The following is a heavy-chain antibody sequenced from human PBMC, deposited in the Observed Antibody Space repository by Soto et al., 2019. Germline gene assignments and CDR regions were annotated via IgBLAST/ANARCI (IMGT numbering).Heavy chain of an antibody. V-gene: IGHV1-58*02. CDR1: GFTFTSSA. CDR3: AAETRLRYFDWLSWNTYYYYGMDV. D-gene: IGHD3-9*01. J-gene: IGHJ6*02. CDR2: IVVGSGNT. Sequence: GASVKVSCKASGFTFTSSAMQWVRQARGQRLEWIGWIVVGSGNTNYAQKFQERVTITRDMSTSTAYMELSSLRSEDTAVYYCAAETRLRYFDWLSWNTYYYYGMDVWGQGTTVTVSS.